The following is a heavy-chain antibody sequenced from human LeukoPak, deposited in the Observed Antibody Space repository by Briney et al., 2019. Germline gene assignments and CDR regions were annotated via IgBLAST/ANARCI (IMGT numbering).Heavy chain of an antibody. CDR2: ISYDGSNK. V-gene: IGHV3-30*18. J-gene: IGHJ4*02. CDR1: GFTFSRSW. Sequence: PGGSLRLSCADSGFTFSRSWMTWVRQAPGKGLEWVAIISYDGSNKYYADSVKGRFTISRDSSKNTLYPQMNSLRAEDTAVYYCAKRFYYGSGTSPGFDYWGQGTLVTVSS. D-gene: IGHD3-10*01. CDR3: AKRFYYGSGTSPGFDY.